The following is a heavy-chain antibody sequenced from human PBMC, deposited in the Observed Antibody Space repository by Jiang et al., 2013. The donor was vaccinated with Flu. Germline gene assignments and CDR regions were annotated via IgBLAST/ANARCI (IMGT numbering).Heavy chain of an antibody. V-gene: IGHV4-39*01. J-gene: IGHJ4*02. CDR2: IYYSGST. Sequence: GPGLVKPSETLSLTCTVSGGSISSSSYYWGWIRQPPGKGLEWIGSIYYSGSTYYNPSLKSRVTISVDTSKNQFSLKLSSVTAADTAVYYCARRNTVVTILDYWGQGTLVTVSS. CDR3: ARRNTVVTILDY. CDR1: GGSISSSSYY. D-gene: IGHD4-23*01.